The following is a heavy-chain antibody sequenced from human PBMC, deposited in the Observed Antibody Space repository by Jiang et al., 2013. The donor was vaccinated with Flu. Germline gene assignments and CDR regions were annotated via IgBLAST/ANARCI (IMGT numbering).Heavy chain of an antibody. CDR1: GFSLSTSGVG. CDR3: AHRGVNCGGDCYPTFDF. CDR2: IYWDDDK. V-gene: IGHV2-5*02. J-gene: IGHJ4*02. Sequence: KPTQTLTLTCTFSGFSLSTSGVGVGWIRQPPGKALEWLALIYWDDDKRYSPSLKSRLTITKDTSKNQVVLTMTNMDPVDTATYYCAHRGVNCGGDCYPTFDFWGQGTLVTVSS. D-gene: IGHD2-21*02.